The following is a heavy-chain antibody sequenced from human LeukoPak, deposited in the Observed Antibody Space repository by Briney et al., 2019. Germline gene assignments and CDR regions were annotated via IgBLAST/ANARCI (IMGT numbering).Heavy chain of an antibody. Sequence: SETLSLTCTASGASITSYFWTWIRQPPGKGLEWIGYIDNSGRTNYEPSLKSRVTISPGTSKIHFSLKLNSVTAADTAVYYCARGTWGYAFEIWGQGTLVTVSS. CDR2: IDNSGRT. D-gene: IGHD3-16*01. J-gene: IGHJ3*02. CDR3: ARGTWGYAFEI. CDR1: GASITSYF. V-gene: IGHV4-59*01.